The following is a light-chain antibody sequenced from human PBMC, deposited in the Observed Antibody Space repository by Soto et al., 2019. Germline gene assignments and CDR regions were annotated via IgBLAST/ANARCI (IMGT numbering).Light chain of an antibody. CDR2: AAS. V-gene: IGKV3-20*01. J-gene: IGKJ1*01. Sequence: EIVLTRSPGTLSLSPGERATLSCRASQSVSSYYLAWYQQKPGQAPRLLIYAASNRATGIPDRFSGSGSGTDFALTISRLEPEDFAVYYCQQYATSQRTFGQGTKVEIK. CDR3: QQYATSQRT. CDR1: QSVSSYY.